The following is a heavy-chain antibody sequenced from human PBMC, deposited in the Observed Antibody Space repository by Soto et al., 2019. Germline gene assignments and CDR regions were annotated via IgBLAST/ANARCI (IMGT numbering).Heavy chain of an antibody. J-gene: IGHJ4*02. Sequence: EVQLVESGGGLVQPGGSLSLSCAASGFSFSSYWMSWVRQAPGKGLEWVATIKEDGSEKSYVDSVKGRFPISRENAKNSLYLQKNSLKAEDPAVYNWGRGRRSGHTCLDFDHWGPGNLVHLSP. V-gene: IGHV3-7*01. CDR3: GRGRRSGHTCLDFDH. CDR1: GFSFSSYW. CDR2: IKEDGSEK. D-gene: IGHD5-12*01.